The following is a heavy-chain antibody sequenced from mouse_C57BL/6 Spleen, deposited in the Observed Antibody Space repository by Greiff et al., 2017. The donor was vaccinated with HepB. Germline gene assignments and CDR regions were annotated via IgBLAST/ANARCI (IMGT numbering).Heavy chain of an antibody. V-gene: IGHV1-26*01. CDR2: INPNNGGT. CDR1: GYTFTDYY. Sequence: VQLQQSGPELVKPGASVKISCKASGYTFTDYYMNWVKQSHGKSLEWIGDINPNNGGTSYNQKFKGKATLTVDKSSSTAYMELRSLTSEDSAVYYCARRLYYGSSYGAMDYWGQGTSVTVSS. CDR3: ARRLYYGSSYGAMDY. J-gene: IGHJ4*01. D-gene: IGHD1-1*01.